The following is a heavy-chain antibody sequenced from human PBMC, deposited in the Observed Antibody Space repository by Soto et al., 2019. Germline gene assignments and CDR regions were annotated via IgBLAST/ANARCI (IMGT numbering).Heavy chain of an antibody. Sequence: SETLSLTCAVSGGSFTSNNWWTWVRQPPGQGLEWIGEIYRTGSTNYNPSLKSRVTISLDKSENQFSLKVTSLTAADTAVYYCARDLTYRLDYWGQGTQVTVSS. CDR1: GGSFTSNNW. D-gene: IGHD3-16*02. CDR3: ARDLTYRLDY. J-gene: IGHJ4*02. CDR2: IYRTGST. V-gene: IGHV4-4*02.